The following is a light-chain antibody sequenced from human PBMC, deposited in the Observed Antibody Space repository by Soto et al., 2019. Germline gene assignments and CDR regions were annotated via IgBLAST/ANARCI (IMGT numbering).Light chain of an antibody. CDR2: HVS. J-gene: IGLJ1*01. V-gene: IGLV2-14*01. CDR1: SSDVGGYNY. CDR3: SSYTSTSTYV. Sequence: QSVLTQPASVSGSPGQSITISCTGTSSDVGGYNYVSWYQQYPGKAPKLMIYHVSNRPPGVSNRFSGSKSGNSASLTISGLQAEDEADYYCSSYTSTSTYVFGTGTKVTVL.